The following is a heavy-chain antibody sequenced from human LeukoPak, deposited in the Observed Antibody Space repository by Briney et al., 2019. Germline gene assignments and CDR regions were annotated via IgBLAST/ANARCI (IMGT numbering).Heavy chain of an antibody. J-gene: IGHJ5*02. CDR2: ISGSGGST. V-gene: IGHV3-23*01. CDR1: GFTFSSYA. Sequence: PGGSLRLSCAASGFTFSSYAMSWVRQAPGKGLEWVSAISGSGGSTYYADSVKGRFTISRDNSKNTLYLQMNSLGAEDTAVYYCAKDRLVGATRGDNWFDPWGQGTLVTVSS. D-gene: IGHD1-26*01. CDR3: AKDRLVGATRGDNWFDP.